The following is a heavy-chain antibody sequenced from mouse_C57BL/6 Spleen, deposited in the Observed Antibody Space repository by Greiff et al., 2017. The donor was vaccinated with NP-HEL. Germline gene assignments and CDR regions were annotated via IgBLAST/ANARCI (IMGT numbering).Heavy chain of an antibody. V-gene: IGHV1-54*01. CDR2: INPGSGGT. D-gene: IGHD2-3*01. Sequence: QVQLQQSGAERVRPGTSVKVSCKASGYAFTNYLIEWVKQRPGQGLEWIGVINPGSGGTNYNEKFKGKATLTADKSSSTAYMQLSSLTSEDSAVYFCARTDGYYVDYWGQGTTLTVSS. CDR1: GYAFTNYL. CDR3: ARTDGYYVDY. J-gene: IGHJ2*01.